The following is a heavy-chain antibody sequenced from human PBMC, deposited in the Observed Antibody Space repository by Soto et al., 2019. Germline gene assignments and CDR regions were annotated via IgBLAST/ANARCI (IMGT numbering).Heavy chain of an antibody. J-gene: IGHJ6*02. CDR1: GERFTSYG. CDR2: IYPGDSDT. V-gene: IGHV5-51*01. CDR3: ARSSGWPYYYYCYGMDV. Sequence: TMFSTGSGERFTSYGIGLVRQMTGKGLEWMGIIYPGDSDTRYSPSFQGQVTISADKSISTAYLQWSSLKASDTAMYYCARSSGWPYYYYCYGMDVWGQGTKVTVYS. D-gene: IGHD6-19*01.